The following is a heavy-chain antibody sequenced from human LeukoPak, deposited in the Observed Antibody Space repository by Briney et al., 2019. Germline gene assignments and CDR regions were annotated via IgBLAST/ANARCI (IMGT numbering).Heavy chain of an antibody. J-gene: IGHJ5*02. CDR2: IIPILGIA. CDR3: ARDRRWGYSSGSSWLDP. V-gene: IGHV1-69*04. D-gene: IGHD6-19*01. Sequence: SVKVSCKASGGTFSSYAISWVRQAPGQGLEWMGRIIPILGIANYAQKFQGRVTITADKSTSIAYMGLSRLRYEDTAVYYCARDRRWGYSSGSSWLDPWGQGTLLTASP. CDR1: GGTFSSYA.